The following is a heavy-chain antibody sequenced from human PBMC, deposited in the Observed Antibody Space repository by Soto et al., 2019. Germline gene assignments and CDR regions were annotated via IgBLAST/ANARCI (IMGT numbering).Heavy chain of an antibody. CDR1: GGTFSSYT. Sequence: ASVKVSCKASGGTFSSYTISWVRQAPGQGLEWMGRIIPILGIANYAQKFQGRVTITADKSTSTAYMELSSLRSEDTAVYYCAGCRVAYCSGGSCCDAFDIWGQGTMVTVSS. D-gene: IGHD2-15*01. V-gene: IGHV1-69*02. CDR3: AGCRVAYCSGGSCCDAFDI. CDR2: IIPILGIA. J-gene: IGHJ3*02.